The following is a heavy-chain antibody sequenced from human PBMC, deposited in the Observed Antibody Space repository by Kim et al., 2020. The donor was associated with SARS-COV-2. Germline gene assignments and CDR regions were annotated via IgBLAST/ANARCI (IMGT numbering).Heavy chain of an antibody. D-gene: IGHD5-12*01. Sequence: GGSLRLSCAASGFTFSSYEMNWVRQAPGKGLEWVSYISSSGSTIYYADSVKGRFTISRDNAKNSLYLQMNSLRAEDTAVYYCARGLGMVATYGDYWGQGTLVTVSS. CDR3: ARGLGMVATYGDY. V-gene: IGHV3-48*03. J-gene: IGHJ4*02. CDR1: GFTFSSYE. CDR2: ISSSGSTI.